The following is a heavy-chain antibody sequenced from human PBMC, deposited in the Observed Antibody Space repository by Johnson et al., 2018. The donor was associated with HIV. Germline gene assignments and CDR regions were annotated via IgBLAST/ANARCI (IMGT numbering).Heavy chain of an antibody. Sequence: QVQLVESGGGLVQPGGSLRLSCAASGFTFSSSMLWVRQAPGKGLEWVAVISYDGSNKYYADSVKGRFTISRDNSKNTLYLQMGSLGAEDMAVYYCAIPYFYDSGDYRWGQGTMVTVSS. J-gene: IGHJ3*01. CDR1: GFTFSSS. CDR2: ISYDGSNK. D-gene: IGHD3-22*01. CDR3: AIPYFYDSGDYR. V-gene: IGHV3-30*14.